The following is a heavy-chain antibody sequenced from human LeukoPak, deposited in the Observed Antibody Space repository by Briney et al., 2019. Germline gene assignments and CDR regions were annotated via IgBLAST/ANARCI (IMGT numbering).Heavy chain of an antibody. CDR2: ISGSGGST. CDR3: LPEAAVALYYFDY. CDR1: GFTFSSYA. Sequence: PGRSLRLSCAASGFTFSSYAMSWVRQAPGKGLEWVSAISGSGGSTYYADSVKGRFTISRDNSKNTLYLQMNSLRAEDTAVYYCLPEAAVALYYFDYWGQGTLVTVSS. V-gene: IGHV3-23*01. J-gene: IGHJ4*02. D-gene: IGHD6-19*01.